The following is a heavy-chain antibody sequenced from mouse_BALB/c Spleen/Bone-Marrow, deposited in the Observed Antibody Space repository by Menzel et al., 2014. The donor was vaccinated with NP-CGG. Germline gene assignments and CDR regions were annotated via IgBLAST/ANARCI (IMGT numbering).Heavy chain of an antibody. V-gene: IGHV2-6-7*01. CDR2: IWGDGST. CDR3: ARGEDYDDYYAMDY. Sequence: VQLQQSGPGLAAPSQSLSITCTVSGFSLTGYGVNWVRQPPGKGLEWLGMIWGDGSTDYNSALKSRLSISKDNSKSQVFLKMNSLQTDDTARYYCARGEDYDDYYAMDYWGQGTSVTVSS. CDR1: GFSLTGYG. J-gene: IGHJ4*01. D-gene: IGHD2-4*01.